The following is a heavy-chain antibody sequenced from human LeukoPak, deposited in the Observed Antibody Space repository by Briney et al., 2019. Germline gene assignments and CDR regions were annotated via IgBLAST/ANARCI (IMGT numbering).Heavy chain of an antibody. Sequence: GASVKVSCKASGYTFTSYGISWVRQAPGQGLEWMGWISAYNGNTNYAQELQGRVTMTTDTSTSTAYMELRSLRSDDTAVYYCAREGTYDSSGYYYYFDYWGQGTLVTVSS. D-gene: IGHD3-22*01. CDR2: ISAYNGNT. CDR1: GYTFTSYG. J-gene: IGHJ4*02. CDR3: AREGTYDSSGYYYYFDY. V-gene: IGHV1-18*01.